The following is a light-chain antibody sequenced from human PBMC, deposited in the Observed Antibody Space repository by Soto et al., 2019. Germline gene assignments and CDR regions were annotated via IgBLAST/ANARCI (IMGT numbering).Light chain of an antibody. V-gene: IGKV3-20*01. CDR2: AAS. Sequence: EIVLTQSGGTLSLSPGERATLSCRASQTVRGNYLAWFQQRPGQAPRLLIYAASTRAAGVPDRFSGSGSGTDFSLTINRLEPADFAVYYCHHYGPAPWTFGQGTKVEIK. J-gene: IGKJ1*01. CDR3: HHYGPAPWT. CDR1: QTVRGNY.